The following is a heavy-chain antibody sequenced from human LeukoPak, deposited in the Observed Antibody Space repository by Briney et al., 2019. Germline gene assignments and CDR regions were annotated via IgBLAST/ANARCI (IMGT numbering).Heavy chain of an antibody. Sequence: SETLSLTCTVSGGSISSGGYYWSWIRQPAGKGLEWIGRMYTSGNTNYNPSLKSRATISVDTSKNQFSLRLSSVTAADTTVYYCARLMLWFGGIDYWGQGTLVTVSS. V-gene: IGHV4-61*02. CDR3: ARLMLWFGGIDY. J-gene: IGHJ4*02. CDR1: GGSISSGGYY. D-gene: IGHD3-10*01. CDR2: MYTSGNT.